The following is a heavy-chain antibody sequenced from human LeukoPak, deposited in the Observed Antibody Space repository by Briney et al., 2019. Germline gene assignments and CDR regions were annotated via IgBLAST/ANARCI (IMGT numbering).Heavy chain of an antibody. CDR2: ISRSGGDT. CDR1: GFTFSSYA. CDR3: AKCGTTCYANAFYI. V-gene: IGHV3-23*01. Sequence: GGSLRLSCAASGFTFSSYAMTWVRQAPGKGLEWVSAISRSGGDTEYADSVKGRFTISRDNSKNTLYMQMNSLRAEDAAVYYCAKCGTTCYANAFYIWGQGTMVAVSS. J-gene: IGHJ3*02. D-gene: IGHD2-2*01.